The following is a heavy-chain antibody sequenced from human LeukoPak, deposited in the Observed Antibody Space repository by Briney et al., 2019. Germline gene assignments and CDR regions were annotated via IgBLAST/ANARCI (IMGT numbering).Heavy chain of an antibody. CDR3: ARLLGDSSGYTPGFDY. Sequence: GESLKISCKGSGYSFATYWIGWVRQMPGKGLEWMGIIYPGDSDIRYSPSFHGHVTISADKSISTAYLQWSSLKASDTAMYYCARLLGDSSGYTPGFDYWGQGTLVTVSS. V-gene: IGHV5-51*01. J-gene: IGHJ4*02. D-gene: IGHD3-22*01. CDR2: IYPGDSDI. CDR1: GYSFATYW.